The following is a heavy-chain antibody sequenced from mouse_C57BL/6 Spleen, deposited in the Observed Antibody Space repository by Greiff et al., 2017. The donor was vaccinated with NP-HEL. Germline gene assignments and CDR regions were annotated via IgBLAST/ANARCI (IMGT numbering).Heavy chain of an antibody. D-gene: IGHD1-1*01. CDR3: ASGGSITTVVSFDY. Sequence: EVKLVESGGGLVKPGGSLKLSCAASGFTFSDYGMHWVRQAPEKGLEWVAYISSGSSTIYYADTVKGRFTISRDNAKNTLFLQMTSLRSEDTAMYYLASGGSITTVVSFDYWGQGTTLTVSS. V-gene: IGHV5-17*01. CDR1: GFTFSDYG. CDR2: ISSGSSTI. J-gene: IGHJ2*01.